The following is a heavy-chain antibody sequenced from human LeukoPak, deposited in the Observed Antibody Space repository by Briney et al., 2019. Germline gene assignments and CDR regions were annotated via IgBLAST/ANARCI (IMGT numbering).Heavy chain of an antibody. D-gene: IGHD6-13*01. Sequence: PSETLSLTCTVSGGSISSYYWSWIRQPPGKGLEWIGYIYYSGSTNYNPSLKSRVTISVDTSKNQFSLKLSSVTAADTAVYYCVRSYSSTWYITQYYYYMDVWGKGTTVTVSS. J-gene: IGHJ6*03. CDR3: VRSYSSTWYITQYYYYMDV. CDR2: IYYSGST. CDR1: GGSISSYY. V-gene: IGHV4-59*01.